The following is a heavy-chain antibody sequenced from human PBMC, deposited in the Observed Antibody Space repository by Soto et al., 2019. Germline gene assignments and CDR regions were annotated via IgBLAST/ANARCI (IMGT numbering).Heavy chain of an antibody. CDR1: GYTLTAYA. Sequence: AKVACKASGYTLTAYAMHWVCQAPGQRLEWMGWINAGNGNTKYSQKFQGRFTISRDNSKNTLYLQMGSLRAEDMAVYYCARRIPFGYGMDVWGQGTTVTVSS. V-gene: IGHV1-3*03. D-gene: IGHD2-21*01. CDR2: INAGNGNT. CDR3: ARRIPFGYGMDV. J-gene: IGHJ6*02.